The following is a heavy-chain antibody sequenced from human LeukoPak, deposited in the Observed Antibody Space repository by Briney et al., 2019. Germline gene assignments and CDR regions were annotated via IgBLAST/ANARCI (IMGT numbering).Heavy chain of an antibody. V-gene: IGHV3-30-3*01. Sequence: GGSLRLSCAASGFTFSSYAMHWVRQAPGKGLEWVAVISYDGSNKYNTDSVKGRFTISRDNSKNTLYLQMNSLRAEDTAVYYCARGPLGPWGQGTLVTVSS. CDR1: GFTFSSYA. J-gene: IGHJ4*02. CDR2: ISYDGSNK. CDR3: ARGPLGP.